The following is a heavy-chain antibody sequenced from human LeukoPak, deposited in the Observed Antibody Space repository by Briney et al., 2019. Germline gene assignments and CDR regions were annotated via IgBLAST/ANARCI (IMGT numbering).Heavy chain of an antibody. D-gene: IGHD2-2*02. J-gene: IGHJ5*02. CDR2: IYTSGST. CDR3: ARDWSGGCSSTSCYITHNWFDP. V-gene: IGHV4-61*02. Sequence: SETLSLTCTVSGDSISSGSLYWSWHRQPAGTGLEWIGRIYTSGSTNANTSLKSRVTISVDTSKNPFALTLSSVTAADTAVYYCARDWSGGCSSTSCYITHNWFDPWGQGTLVTVSS. CDR1: GDSISSGSLY.